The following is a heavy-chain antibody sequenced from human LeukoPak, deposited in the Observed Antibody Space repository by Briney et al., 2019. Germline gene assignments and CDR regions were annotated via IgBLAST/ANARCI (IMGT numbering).Heavy chain of an antibody. CDR2: INHSGGT. Sequence: SETLSLTCTVYGGSFSGYSWSWIRQPPGKGLECIGEINHSGGTNYNPSLKSRVSISIDSSKNQFSLKLSSVTAADTAVYYCASSVVITASAEYFQHWGQGTLVTVSS. CDR1: GGSFSGYS. V-gene: IGHV4-34*01. D-gene: IGHD3-22*01. CDR3: ASSVVITASAEYFQH. J-gene: IGHJ1*01.